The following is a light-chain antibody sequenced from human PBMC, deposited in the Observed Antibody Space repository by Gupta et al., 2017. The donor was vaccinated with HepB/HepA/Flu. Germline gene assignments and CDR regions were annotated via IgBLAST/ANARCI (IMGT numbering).Light chain of an antibody. CDR3: QVWDSRRDQVG. Sequence: SYVLAQPPSVSVAPGKTARITCGGNNIGTKSVHWYQQKPGQAPMRVVVDNSDRPAGIPERFSGSTSGSTANLAISRVEAGDEADDYGQVWDSRRDQVGFGGGTKLTV. CDR2: DNS. CDR1: NIGTKS. J-gene: IGLJ2*01. V-gene: IGLV3-21*03.